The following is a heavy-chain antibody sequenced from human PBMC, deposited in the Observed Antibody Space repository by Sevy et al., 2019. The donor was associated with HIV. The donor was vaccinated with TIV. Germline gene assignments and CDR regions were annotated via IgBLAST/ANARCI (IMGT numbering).Heavy chain of an antibody. V-gene: IGHV3-48*03. CDR3: ATSRRDYYNYYFDY. J-gene: IGHJ4*01. CDR2: ISTGGGTI. D-gene: IGHD3-22*01. CDR1: GLSFRSYE. Sequence: GGSLRLSCAASGLSFRSYELNWVRQAPGKGLQWSSYISTGGGTIFYADSVKGRFTISRDNAKNSVFLQMNSLRAEDTAVYFCATSRRDYYNYYFDYWGHGTLVTVSS.